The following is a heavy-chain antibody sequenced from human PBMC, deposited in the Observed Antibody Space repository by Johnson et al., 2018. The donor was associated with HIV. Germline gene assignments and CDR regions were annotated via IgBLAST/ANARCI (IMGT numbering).Heavy chain of an antibody. J-gene: IGHJ3*02. Sequence: VLLVESGGGVAQPGGSLRLSCGASGFSFNNYAMHWVRQAPGKGLDWVANIKQDGGEKYYVDSVKGRFTISRDNAKNSLYLQMNSLRAEDTAVYYCARGPSQLYWPDVAFDIWGQGTTVTVSS. CDR1: GFSFNNYA. CDR3: ARGPSQLYWPDVAFDI. CDR2: IKQDGGEK. V-gene: IGHV3-7*05. D-gene: IGHD2-8*02.